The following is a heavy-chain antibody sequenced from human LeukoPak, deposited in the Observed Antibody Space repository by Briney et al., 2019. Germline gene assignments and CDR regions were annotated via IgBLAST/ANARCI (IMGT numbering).Heavy chain of an antibody. J-gene: IGHJ4*02. CDR2: INHSGST. Sequence: PSETLSLTCAVYGGSFSGYYWSWIRQPPGKGLEWIGEINHSGSTNYNPSLKSRVTISVDTSKNQFSLKLSSVTAADTAVYYCARGQAGIVGATDFDYWGQGTLVTVSS. D-gene: IGHD1-26*01. CDR1: GGSFSGYY. CDR3: ARGQAGIVGATDFDY. V-gene: IGHV4-34*01.